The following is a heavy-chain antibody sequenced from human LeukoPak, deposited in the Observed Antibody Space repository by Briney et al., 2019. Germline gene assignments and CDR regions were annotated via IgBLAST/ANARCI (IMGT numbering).Heavy chain of an antibody. CDR3: ARAPVEMGTIFTS. V-gene: IGHV3-66*01. D-gene: IGHD5-24*01. J-gene: IGHJ5*01. CDR1: GFTVSSDY. Sequence: GESLRVSCVPSGFTVSSDYMNWVRQAPGKGLEWVSVVYTGGNTYYSDSVKGRFPISRDNSKNTVFLPVNNRTAEDAAVYYCARAPVEMGTIFTSWGQGTLVTVSS. CDR2: VYTGGNT.